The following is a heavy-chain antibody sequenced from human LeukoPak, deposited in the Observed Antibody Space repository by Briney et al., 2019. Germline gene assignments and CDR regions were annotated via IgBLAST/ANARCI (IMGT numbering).Heavy chain of an antibody. Sequence: PSETLSLTCTVSGGSISSGDYYWSWIRQPPGKGLEWIGYIYYSGSTYYNPSLKSRVTISVDTSKNQFSLKLSSVTAADTAVYYCASDFIAARYTPYFDYWGQGTLVTVSS. CDR1: GGSISSGDYY. CDR3: ASDFIAARYTPYFDY. D-gene: IGHD6-6*01. V-gene: IGHV4-30-4*01. J-gene: IGHJ4*02. CDR2: IYYSGST.